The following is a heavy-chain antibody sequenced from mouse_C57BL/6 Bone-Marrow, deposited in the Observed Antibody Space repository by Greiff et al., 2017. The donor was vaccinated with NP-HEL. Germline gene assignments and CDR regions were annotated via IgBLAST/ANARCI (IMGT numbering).Heavy chain of an antibody. V-gene: IGHV1-64*01. J-gene: IGHJ3*01. Sequence: PGQGLEWIGMIHPNSGSTNYNEKFKSKATLTVDKSSSTAYMQLSSLTSEDSAVYYCARETLYLWFAYWGQGTLVTVSA. D-gene: IGHD1-1*01. CDR3: ARETLYLWFAY. CDR2: IHPNSGST.